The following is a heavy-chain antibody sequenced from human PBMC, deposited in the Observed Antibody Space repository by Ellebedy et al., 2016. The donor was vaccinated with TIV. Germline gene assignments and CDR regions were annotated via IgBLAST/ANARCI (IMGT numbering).Heavy chain of an antibody. Sequence: GESLKISCVVSGFTFSTYAMRWFRQAPGKGLEWLSYIAGRTSLIYYADSVKGRFTISRDNAKNSAFLQLNSLRVEDTAMYYCVRWGDYEGWDLWGQGTLVTVSS. D-gene: IGHD4-17*01. J-gene: IGHJ5*02. CDR1: GFTFSTYA. CDR2: IAGRTSLI. CDR3: VRWGDYEGWDL. V-gene: IGHV3-48*04.